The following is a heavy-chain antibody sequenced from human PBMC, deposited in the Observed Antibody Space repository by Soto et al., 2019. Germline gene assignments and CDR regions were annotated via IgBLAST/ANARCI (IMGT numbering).Heavy chain of an antibody. Sequence: NPADNLSLTCAVYGGSFSDYSWAWVRQAPGRGLEWIGEINHHGSTYYSPSLKIRVTISADTSKNRLSRKRSSVTAGDTAVYYCARGVVRRVSIQYTNFFDYWGQGTPVTVSS. CDR2: INHHGST. D-gene: IGHD3-10*01. J-gene: IGHJ4*02. CDR3: ARGVVRRVSIQYTNFFDY. CDR1: GGSFSDYS. V-gene: IGHV4-34*01.